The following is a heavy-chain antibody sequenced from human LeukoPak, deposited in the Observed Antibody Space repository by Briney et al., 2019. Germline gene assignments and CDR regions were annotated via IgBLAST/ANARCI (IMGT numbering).Heavy chain of an antibody. CDR3: SRNGLVDFDY. CDR2: IRRRAYGGAA. V-gene: IGHV3-49*04. J-gene: IGHJ4*02. Sequence: GGSLRLSCTTSGFAFDDFAMSWVRQPAGKGLEWVGFIRRRAYGGAAEYAASVKGRFIISRDDSKGIAYLQMNSLKTEDTAVYYCSRNGLVDFDYWGQGSRVTVSS. CDR1: GFAFDDFA.